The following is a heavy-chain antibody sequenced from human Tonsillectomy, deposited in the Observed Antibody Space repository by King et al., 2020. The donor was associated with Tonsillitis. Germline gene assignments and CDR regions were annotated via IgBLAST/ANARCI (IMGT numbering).Heavy chain of an antibody. CDR3: ARLYGDYPFFYFDY. Sequence: VQLQQSGPGLVKPSQTLSLTCAISGDSVSRNSAAWSWIRQSPSRVLEWLGRTYYRSKWYYDYAVSVKSRITINPDTAKNRFSLQLNSVTPEDTAVYYCARLYGDYPFFYFDYWGQGTLVTVSS. CDR2: TYYRSKWYY. CDR1: GDSVSRNSAA. V-gene: IGHV6-1*01. D-gene: IGHD4-17*01. J-gene: IGHJ4*02.